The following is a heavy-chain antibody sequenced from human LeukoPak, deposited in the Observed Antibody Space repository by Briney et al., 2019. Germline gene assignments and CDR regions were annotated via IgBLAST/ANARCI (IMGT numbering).Heavy chain of an antibody. Sequence: GGSLRLSCAASGFTFSSYTMHWVRQAPGKGLERVADISYHGVNKHYADSVEGRFTISRDNSKNTLLLQMNTLRGADTAVYYCARDGMALYRRDYLDSWGQGTLVTVSS. D-gene: IGHD2-2*02. V-gene: IGHV3-30-3*01. J-gene: IGHJ4*02. CDR2: ISYHGVNK. CDR3: ARDGMALYRRDYLDS. CDR1: GFTFSSYT.